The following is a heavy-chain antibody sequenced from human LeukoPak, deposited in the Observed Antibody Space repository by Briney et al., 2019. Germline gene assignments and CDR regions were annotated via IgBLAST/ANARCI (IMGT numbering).Heavy chain of an antibody. D-gene: IGHD3-22*01. J-gene: IGHJ4*02. CDR1: GYTFTSYY. V-gene: IGHV1-46*01. CDR2: INPSGGST. Sequence: ASVKVSCEASGYTFTSYYMHWVRQAPGQGLEWMGIINPSGGSTSYAQKFQGRVTMTRDTSTSTVYMELSSLRSEDTAVYYCARDRRNYYDSSGYSPTADWGQGTLVTVSS. CDR3: ARDRRNYYDSSGYSPTAD.